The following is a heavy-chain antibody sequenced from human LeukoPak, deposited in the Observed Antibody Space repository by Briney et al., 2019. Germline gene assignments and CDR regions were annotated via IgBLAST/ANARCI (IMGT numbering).Heavy chain of an antibody. Sequence: SETLSLTCAVYGGSFSGYYWSWIRQPPGKGLEWIGEINHSGSTNYNPSLKSRVTISVDTSKNQFSLKLSSVTAAGTAVYYCARNFVDILTGYLLDYWGQGTLVTVSS. CDR3: ARNFVDILTGYLLDY. CDR1: GGSFSGYY. J-gene: IGHJ4*02. CDR2: INHSGST. D-gene: IGHD3-9*01. V-gene: IGHV4-34*01.